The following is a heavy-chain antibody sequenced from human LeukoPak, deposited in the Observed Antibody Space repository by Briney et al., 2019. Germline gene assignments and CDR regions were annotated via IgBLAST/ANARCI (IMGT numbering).Heavy chain of an antibody. V-gene: IGHV4-34*01. CDR2: INHSGST. J-gene: IGHJ3*02. D-gene: IGHD3-22*01. CDR1: GGSFSGYY. Sequence: SETLSLTCAVYGGSFSGYYWSWIRQPPGKGLEWIGEINHSGSTNYNPSLKSRVTISVDTSKNQFSLKLSSVTAADTAVYYCARTYYYDSRGPNDAFDIWGQGTMVTVSS. CDR3: ARTYYYDSRGPNDAFDI.